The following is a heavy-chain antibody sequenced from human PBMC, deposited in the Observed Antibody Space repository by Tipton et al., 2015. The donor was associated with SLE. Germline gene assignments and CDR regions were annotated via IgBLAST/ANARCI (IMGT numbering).Heavy chain of an antibody. J-gene: IGHJ2*01. D-gene: IGHD6-13*01. CDR1: DGSISSYY. V-gene: IGHV4-4*08. CDR2: IYTSGST. Sequence: LRLSCTVSDGSISSYYWSWFRQPPGKGLEWIGYIYTSGSTNYNPSLKSRVTISVDTSKNQFSLKLSSVTAADTAVYYCARDRRLIAAPSFWWYFDLWGRGTLVTVSS. CDR3: ARDRRLIAAPSFWWYFDL.